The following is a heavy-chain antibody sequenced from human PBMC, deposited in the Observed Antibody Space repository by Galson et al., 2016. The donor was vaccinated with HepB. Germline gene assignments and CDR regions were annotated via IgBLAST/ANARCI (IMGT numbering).Heavy chain of an antibody. CDR3: ARGPPYYDYWSGYYGMDV. D-gene: IGHD3-3*01. Sequence: SLRLSCAGSGFMFSTYAMHWVRQAPGKGLDWVAVISYAGSKKFYGDSVKGRFTISRDNFKNTLFLQMNSLRAEDTAVYYCARGPPYYDYWSGYYGMDVWGQGTTVTVSS. CDR1: GFMFSTYA. J-gene: IGHJ6*02. V-gene: IGHV3-30*04. CDR2: ISYAGSKK.